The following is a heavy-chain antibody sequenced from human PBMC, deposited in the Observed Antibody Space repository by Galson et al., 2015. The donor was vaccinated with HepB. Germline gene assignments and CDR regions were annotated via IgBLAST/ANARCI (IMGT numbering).Heavy chain of an antibody. J-gene: IGHJ6*03. D-gene: IGHD3-10*01. CDR3: SAPFYYGSGTYSENPQYYDMDV. V-gene: IGHV3-15*05. Sequence: SLRLSCAGSEFIFENAWMSWVRQRPGKGLEWVGRIKSKIDGGTIRYAAPVKGRFTIARDDSKNTLYLHMIDLRSEDTGVYYCSAPFYYGSGTYSENPQYYDMDVWGQGTTVTVSS. CDR2: IKSKIDGGTI. CDR1: EFIFENAW.